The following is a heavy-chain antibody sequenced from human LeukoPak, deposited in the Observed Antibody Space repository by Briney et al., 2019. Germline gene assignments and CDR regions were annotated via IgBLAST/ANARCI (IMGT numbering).Heavy chain of an antibody. J-gene: IGHJ4*02. CDR3: AAGGHSGYDSYYFDY. Sequence: GASVKVSCKASGGTFSSYAISWVRQAPGQGLEWMGRITPIFGTANYAQKFQGRVTITTDESTSTAYMELSSLRSEDTAVYYCAAGGHSGYDSYYFDYWGQGTLVTVSS. CDR1: GGTFSSYA. CDR2: ITPIFGTA. D-gene: IGHD5-12*01. V-gene: IGHV1-69*05.